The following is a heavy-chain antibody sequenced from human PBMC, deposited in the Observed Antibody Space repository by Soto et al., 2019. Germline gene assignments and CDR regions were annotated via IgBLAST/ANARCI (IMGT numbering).Heavy chain of an antibody. CDR3: ARDARIAVAYAMDV. J-gene: IGHJ6*02. D-gene: IGHD6-19*01. Sequence: QVQLVESGGGLVKPGGSLRLSCAASGFSFSDYYMSWIRQAPGKGLEWVLCISSSGNLIYYADSVKGRFTISRDNAKNSLYLQMNSLRAEDTAVYYCARDARIAVAYAMDVWGQGITVTVSS. CDR1: GFSFSDYY. CDR2: ISSSGNLI. V-gene: IGHV3-11*01.